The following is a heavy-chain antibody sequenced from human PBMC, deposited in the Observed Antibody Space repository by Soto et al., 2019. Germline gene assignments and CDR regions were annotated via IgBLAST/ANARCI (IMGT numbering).Heavy chain of an antibody. CDR2: ISSSGGTI. CDR1: GFIFSDYY. V-gene: IGHV3-11*01. J-gene: IGHJ3*02. Sequence: QVQLVESGGGLVKPGGSLRLSCVASGFIFSDYYMSWIRQAPGKGLEWVSYISSSGGTIYYADSVKGRVTISRDNAKKSVYLQMTSLRTEDTAVYYCAMDGNYYDSSGYFLRDAFDIWGQGKMVTVSS. CDR3: AMDGNYYDSSGYFLRDAFDI. D-gene: IGHD3-22*01.